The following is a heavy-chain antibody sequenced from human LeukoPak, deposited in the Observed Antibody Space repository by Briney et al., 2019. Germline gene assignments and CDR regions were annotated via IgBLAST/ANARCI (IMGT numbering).Heavy chain of an antibody. CDR3: ARADTVGANNYYGMDV. CDR2: IIPILGIA. CDR1: GGTFSSYA. V-gene: IGHV1-69*04. Sequence: SVKVSCKASGGTFSSYAISWVRQAPGQGLEWMGRIIPILGIANYAQKFQGRVTITADKSTSTAYMELSSLRSEDTAVYYCARADTVGANNYYGMDVWGQGTTVTVSS. J-gene: IGHJ6*02. D-gene: IGHD1-26*01.